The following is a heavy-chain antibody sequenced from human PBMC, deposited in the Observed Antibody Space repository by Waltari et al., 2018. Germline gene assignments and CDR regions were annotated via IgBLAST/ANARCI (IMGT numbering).Heavy chain of an antibody. D-gene: IGHD2-2*01. CDR2: IYYSGST. J-gene: IGHJ2*01. V-gene: IGHV4-39*02. CDR1: GGSIRSSSYY. CDR3: ARDGEYCSSTSCPWYFDL. Sequence: QLQLQESGPGLVKPSETLSLTCTVSGGSIRSSSYYWGWIRQPPGRGLEWIGSIYYSGSTYYNPSLKSRVTISVDTSKNQFSLKLSSVTAADTAVYYCARDGEYCSSTSCPWYFDLWGRGTLVTVSS.